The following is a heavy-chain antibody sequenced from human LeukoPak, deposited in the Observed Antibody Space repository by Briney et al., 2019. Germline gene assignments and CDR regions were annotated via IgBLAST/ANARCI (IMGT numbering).Heavy chain of an antibody. CDR3: ASVGYCSSTSCKAGGYGMDV. V-gene: IGHV3-21*01. CDR2: ISSSSSYI. CDR1: GFTFSSYS. Sequence: KPGGSLRLSCAASGFTFSSYSMNWVRQAPGKGLEWVSSISSSSSYIYYADSVKGRFTISRGNAKNSLYLQMNSLRAEDTAVYYCASVGYCSSTSCKAGGYGMDVWGQGTTVTVSS. J-gene: IGHJ6*02. D-gene: IGHD2-2*01.